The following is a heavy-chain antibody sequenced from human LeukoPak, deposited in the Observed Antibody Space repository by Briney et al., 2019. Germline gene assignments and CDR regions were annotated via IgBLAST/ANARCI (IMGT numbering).Heavy chain of an antibody. CDR3: AKTYGDGTTVGY. J-gene: IGHJ4*02. CDR2: ISGSGGST. Sequence: GGSLRLSSAASGFTFSSYAMSWVRQAPGKGLEWVSAISGSGGSTYYADSVKGRFTISRDSSKNTLYLQMNSLRAEDTAVYYCAKTYGDGTTVGYWGQGTLVTVSS. D-gene: IGHD4-17*01. CDR1: GFTFSSYA. V-gene: IGHV3-23*01.